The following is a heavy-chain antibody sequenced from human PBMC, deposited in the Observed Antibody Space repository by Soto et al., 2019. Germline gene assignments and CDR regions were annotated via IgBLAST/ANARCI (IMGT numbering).Heavy chain of an antibody. Sequence: EVQLVESGGGLVKPGGSLRLSCAASGFSFSNYGMNWVRQAPGKGLEWVSSISSSSSYISYADSVKGRFTISRDNAKNSVYLQMNSLTAEDTAVYYCASSDCTRTSCYVVWCDPLGQGTLVTVSS. J-gene: IGHJ5*02. CDR2: ISSSSSYI. CDR1: GFSFSNYG. V-gene: IGHV3-21*01. D-gene: IGHD2-2*01. CDR3: ASSDCTRTSCYVVWCDP.